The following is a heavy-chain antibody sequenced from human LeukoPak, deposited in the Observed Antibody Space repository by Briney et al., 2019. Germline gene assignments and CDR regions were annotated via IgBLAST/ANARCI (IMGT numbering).Heavy chain of an antibody. CDR2: IYHSGST. D-gene: IGHD2-8*01. J-gene: IGHJ6*03. Sequence: PSETLSLTCTVSGGSISSGGYYWSWIRQPPGKALEWIGYIYHSGSTYYNPSLKSRVTISVDRSKNQFSLKLSSVTAADTAVYYCARDCTNGVSALTKYYYYMDVWGKGTTVTVSS. CDR1: GGSISSGGYY. CDR3: ARDCTNGVSALTKYYYYMDV. V-gene: IGHV4-30-2*01.